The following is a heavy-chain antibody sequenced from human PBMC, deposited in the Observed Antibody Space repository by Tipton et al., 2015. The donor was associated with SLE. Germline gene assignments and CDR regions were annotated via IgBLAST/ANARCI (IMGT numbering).Heavy chain of an antibody. D-gene: IGHD1-26*01. CDR1: GGSISSSSYY. CDR2: IYYSGST. J-gene: IGHJ6*02. V-gene: IGHV4-39*07. Sequence: TLSLTCTVSGGSISSSSYYWGWFRQPPGKGLEWIGSIYYSGSTYYNPSLKSRVTISVDTSKNQFSLKLSSVTAADTAVYYCASGSWATYYYYGMDVWGQGTTVTVSS. CDR3: ASGSWATYYYYGMDV.